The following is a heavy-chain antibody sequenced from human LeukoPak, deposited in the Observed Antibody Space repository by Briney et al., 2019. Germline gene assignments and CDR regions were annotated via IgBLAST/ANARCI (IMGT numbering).Heavy chain of an antibody. CDR3: ARSRDGYNDY. CDR2: TYYRSKWYN. J-gene: IGHJ4*02. V-gene: IGHV6-1*01. D-gene: IGHD5-24*01. CDR1: GDSVSSNSAA. Sequence: SQTLSLTFAISGDSVSSNSAAWNWIRQSLSRGLEWLGRTYYRSKWYNDYGISVKSRITINPDTSKNQFSLQLNSVTPEDTAVYYCARSRDGYNDYWGQGTLVTVSS.